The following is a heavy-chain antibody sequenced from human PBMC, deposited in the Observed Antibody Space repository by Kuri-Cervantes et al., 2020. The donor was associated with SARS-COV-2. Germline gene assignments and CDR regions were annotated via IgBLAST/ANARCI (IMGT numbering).Heavy chain of an antibody. D-gene: IGHD6-6*01. CDR2: IYYSGST. CDR1: GDSIRSTSYY. V-gene: IGHV4-39*01. Sequence: ESLKISCSASGDSIRSTSYYWGWIRQPPGKGLEWIGNIYYSGSTYYSPSLKSRVTISVDMSKNQFSLNLNSVTAADTAVYYCARLVRQYSSSSSPDYWGQGTLVTVSS. J-gene: IGHJ4*02. CDR3: ARLVRQYSSSSSPDY.